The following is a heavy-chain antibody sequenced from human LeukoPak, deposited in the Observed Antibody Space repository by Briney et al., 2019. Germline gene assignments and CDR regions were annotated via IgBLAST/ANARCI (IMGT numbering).Heavy chain of an antibody. V-gene: IGHV3-33*01. J-gene: IGHJ4*02. D-gene: IGHD3-16*02. CDR1: GFTFSSYG. CDR3: ARDLGDDYVWGSYRYVFDY. CDR2: IWYDGSNK. Sequence: GRSLRLSCAASGFTFSSYGMHWVRQAPGKGLEWVAVIWYDGSNKYYADSVKGRFTISRDNSKNTLYLQMNSLRAEDTAVYYCARDLGDDYVWGSYRYVFDYWGQGTLVTVSS.